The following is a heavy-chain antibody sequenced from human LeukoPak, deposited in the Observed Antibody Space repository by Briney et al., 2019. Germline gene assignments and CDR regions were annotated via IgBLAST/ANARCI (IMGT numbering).Heavy chain of an antibody. J-gene: IGHJ4*02. CDR1: GDSIGSHY. CDR2: IFYVGST. V-gene: IGHV4-59*11. CDR3: AREYSSSRYDY. Sequence: SETLSLTCTVSGDSIGSHYWSWIRQPPGKGLEWIGYIFYVGSTNYNPSLKSRVTISADTSKNQFSLRLSSVTAADTAIYYCAREYSSSRYDYWGQGTPVSVSS. D-gene: IGHD6-13*01.